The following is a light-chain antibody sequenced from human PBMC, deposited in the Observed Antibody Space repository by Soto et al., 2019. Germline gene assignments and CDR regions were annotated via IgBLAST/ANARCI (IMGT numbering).Light chain of an antibody. CDR3: QQRSNWPLMYT. Sequence: EIVLTQSPGTLSLSPGERGTLSCRASQNLGTLYLAWFQQKSGQAPRLLIYSASRRATGIPDRFTGSGSGTDFTLTINRVEPADFSVYYCQQRSNWPLMYTFGQGTKLEIK. CDR2: SAS. CDR1: QNLGTLY. J-gene: IGKJ2*01. V-gene: IGKV3D-20*02.